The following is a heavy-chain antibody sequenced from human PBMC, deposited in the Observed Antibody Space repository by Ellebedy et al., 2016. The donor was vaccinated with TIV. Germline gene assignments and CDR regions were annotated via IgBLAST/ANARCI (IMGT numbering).Heavy chain of an antibody. J-gene: IGHJ5*02. D-gene: IGHD3/OR15-3a*01. CDR2: MKPGSGNT. CDR1: GYTFTDYD. V-gene: IGHV1-8*01. Sequence: AASVKVSCKASGYTFTDYDINWVRQATGQGLEYLGWMKPGSGNTGYAQKFEGRVTMTSETSTSTAYMELSSLRADDTAVYSCVLGLFHPWGQGTLFSVSS. CDR3: VLGLFHP.